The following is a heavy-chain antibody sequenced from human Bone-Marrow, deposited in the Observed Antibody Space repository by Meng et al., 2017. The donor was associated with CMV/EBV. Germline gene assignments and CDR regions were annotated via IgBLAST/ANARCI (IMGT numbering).Heavy chain of an antibody. CDR1: GGSISSSSYY. V-gene: IGHV4-39*01. D-gene: IGHD3-3*01. CDR3: LVEWLLSQY. Sequence: GSLRLSCTVSGGSISSSSYYWGWIRQPPGKGLEWIGSIYYSGSTYYNPSLKSRVTISVDTSKNQFSLKLSSVTAADTAVYYCLVEWLLSQYWGQGTLVTGSS. CDR2: IYYSGST. J-gene: IGHJ4*02.